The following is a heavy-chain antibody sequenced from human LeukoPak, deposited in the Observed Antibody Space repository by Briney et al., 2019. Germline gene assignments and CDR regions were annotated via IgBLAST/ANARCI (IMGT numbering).Heavy chain of an antibody. V-gene: IGHV1-18*01. CDR3: ARDSSGYYYGNSELDY. CDR2: ISAYNGNT. D-gene: IGHD3-22*01. Sequence: GATVKVPCKASGYTFTSYGISWVRRAPGQGLEWMGWISAYNGNTNYAQKLQGRVTMTTDTSTSTAYMELRSLRSDDTAVYYCARDSSGYYYGNSELDYWGQGTLVTVSS. CDR1: GYTFTSYG. J-gene: IGHJ4*02.